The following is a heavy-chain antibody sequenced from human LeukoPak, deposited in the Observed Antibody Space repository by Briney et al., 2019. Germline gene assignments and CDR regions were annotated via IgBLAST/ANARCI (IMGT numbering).Heavy chain of an antibody. V-gene: IGHV4-30-2*01. J-gene: IGHJ4*02. Sequence: SETLSLTCTVSGGSISSGGYYWSWIRQPPGKGLEWIGYIYHSGSAYYNPSLKSRVTISVDRSKNQFSLKLSSVTAADTAVYYCARGYSSSWYPYYFDYWGQGTLVTVSS. CDR3: ARGYSSSWYPYYFDY. CDR1: GGSISSGGYY. D-gene: IGHD6-13*01. CDR2: IYHSGSA.